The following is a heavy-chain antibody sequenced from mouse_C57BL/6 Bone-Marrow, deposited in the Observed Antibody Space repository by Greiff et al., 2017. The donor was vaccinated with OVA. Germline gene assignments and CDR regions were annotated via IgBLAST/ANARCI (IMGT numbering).Heavy chain of an antibody. D-gene: IGHD1-1*01. CDR1: GYTFTDYN. J-gene: IGHJ3*01. V-gene: IGHV1-22*01. CDR3: ARSAYYGSSYSFAY. CDR2: INPNNGGT. Sequence: EVKLQESGPELVKPGASVKMSCKASGYTFTDYNMHWVKQSHGKSLEWIGYINPNNGGTSYNQKFKGKATLTVNKSSSTAYMELRSLTSEDSAVYYCARSAYYGSSYSFAYWGQGTLVTVSA.